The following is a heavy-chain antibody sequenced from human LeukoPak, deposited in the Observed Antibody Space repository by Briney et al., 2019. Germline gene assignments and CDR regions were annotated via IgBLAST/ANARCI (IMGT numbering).Heavy chain of an antibody. J-gene: IGHJ4*02. CDR2: ISGSGHDT. D-gene: IGHD6-19*01. CDR3: ARDDSGWSKNY. CDR1: GFTFYTDA. V-gene: IGHV3-23*01. Sequence: GGSLRLSCAPSGFTFYTDAMTWVRQAPGKGLQWVSGISGSGHDTYYEDSVKGRFTISRDNSKNMMYLQMNSLRAEDTAVYYCARDDSGWSKNYWGQGTLVIVSS.